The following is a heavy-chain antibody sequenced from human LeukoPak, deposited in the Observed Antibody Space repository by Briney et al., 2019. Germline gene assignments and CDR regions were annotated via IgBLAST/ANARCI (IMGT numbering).Heavy chain of an antibody. J-gene: IGHJ4*02. V-gene: IGHV3-48*03. CDR3: GVDH. CDR1: GFTFSSYE. Sequence: GGSLRLSCAASGFTFSSYEMNWVRQAPGKGLEWVSYISRSGDTTYYADSVKGRFTISRDNAKNSLYLQMHSLRVADTAVYYCGVDHWGQGTLVTVSS. CDR2: ISRSGDTT.